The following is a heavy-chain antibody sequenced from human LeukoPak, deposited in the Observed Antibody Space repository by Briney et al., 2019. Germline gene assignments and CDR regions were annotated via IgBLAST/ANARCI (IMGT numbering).Heavy chain of an antibody. V-gene: IGHV3-30*18. D-gene: IGHD4-17*01. CDR1: GFTFSSYG. J-gene: IGHJ3*02. CDR2: ISYDGSNK. CDR3: AKVGMTTVTSDAFDI. Sequence: GRSLRLSCAASGFTFSSYGMHWVRQAPGKGLEWVAVISYDGSNKYYADSVKGRFTISRDNSENTLYLQMNSLRAEDTAVYYCAKVGMTTVTSDAFDIWGQGTMVTVSS.